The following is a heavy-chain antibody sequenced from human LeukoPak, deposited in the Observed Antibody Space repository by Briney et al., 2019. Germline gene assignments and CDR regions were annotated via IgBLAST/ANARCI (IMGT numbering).Heavy chain of an antibody. CDR2: IKSKTDGGTT. D-gene: IGHD5-18*01. J-gene: IGHJ4*02. CDR1: GFTFSNAW. CDR3: TIGDRYGADY. Sequence: GGSLRLSCAASGFTFSNAWMSWVRQAPGKGLEWVGRIKSKTDGGTTDYAAPVKGRFTISRDDPKNTLYVQMNSLKTEDTAVYYCTIGDRYGADYWGQGTMVTVSS. V-gene: IGHV3-15*01.